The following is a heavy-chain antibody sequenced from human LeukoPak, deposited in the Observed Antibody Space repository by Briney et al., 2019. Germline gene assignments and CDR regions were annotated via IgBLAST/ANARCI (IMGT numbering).Heavy chain of an antibody. D-gene: IGHD2-2*01. CDR2: IYYSGST. V-gene: IGHV4-30-4*08. Sequence: TSETLSLTCTVSGGSISSGDYYWSWIRQPPGKGLEWIGYIYYSGSTYYNPSLKSRVTISVDTSKNQFSLKLSSVTAADTAVYYCVRAPYCSSTSCYWEFDYWGQGTLVTVSS. CDR1: GGSISSGDYY. J-gene: IGHJ4*02. CDR3: VRAPYCSSTSCYWEFDY.